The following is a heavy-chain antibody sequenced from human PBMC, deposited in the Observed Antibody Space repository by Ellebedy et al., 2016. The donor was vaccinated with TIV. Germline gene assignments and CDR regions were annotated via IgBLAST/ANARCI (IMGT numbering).Heavy chain of an antibody. J-gene: IGHJ6*03. CDR2: ISYRNSKR. Sequence: GGSLRLXXAASGFVFKSYSMNWVRQAPGKGLEWVASISYRNSKRFYSDSVKGRSIISRDDATSSLFLEMNTLRVEDKALYYCARPVFYYHYYLDVWGKGTTVIVS. V-gene: IGHV3-21*01. CDR3: ARPVFYYHYYLDV. CDR1: GFVFKSYS.